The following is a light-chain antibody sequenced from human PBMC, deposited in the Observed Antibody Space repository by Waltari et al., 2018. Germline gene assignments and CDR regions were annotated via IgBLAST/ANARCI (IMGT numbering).Light chain of an antibody. Sequence: QSVLTQSPSASGTPGQRVTIPCSGGNSNIGIYSVTWYQQLPGMAPKLLIHSSRKRPAGVPDRFSGSQSCNSASLASSGLQSEDEADYYCVTWDDGLDAWVFGGGTKLTVL. J-gene: IGLJ3*02. CDR3: VTWDDGLDAWV. CDR1: NSNIGIYS. CDR2: SSR. V-gene: IGLV1-44*01.